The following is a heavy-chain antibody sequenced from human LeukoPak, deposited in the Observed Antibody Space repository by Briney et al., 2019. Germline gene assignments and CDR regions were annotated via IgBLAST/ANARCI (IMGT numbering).Heavy chain of an antibody. V-gene: IGHV3-21*01. CDR3: ARDPDYGGNLDY. CDR2: ISSSSSYI. CDR1: GFTFSSYS. J-gene: IGHJ4*02. Sequence: GGSLRLSCAASGFTFSSYSMNRVRQAPGKGLEWVSSISSSSSYIYYADSVKGRFTISRDNAKNSLYLQMNSLRAEDTAVYYCARDPDYGGNLDYWGQGTLVTVSS. D-gene: IGHD4-23*01.